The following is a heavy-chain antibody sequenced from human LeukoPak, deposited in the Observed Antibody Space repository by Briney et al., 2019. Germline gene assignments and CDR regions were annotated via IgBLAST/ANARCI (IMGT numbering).Heavy chain of an antibody. CDR3: ARAGLWDYSDSSGYHNGAFDI. J-gene: IGHJ3*02. CDR1: GYTFTDYY. Sequence: ASVRVSCKVPGYTFTDYYMHWVRQAPGRGLEWMGWINPNSGGTNFAQKFQGRVTMTRDTSISTAYMELSRLRSDDTAVYYCARAGLWDYSDSSGYHNGAFDIWGQGTMVIVSS. V-gene: IGHV1-2*02. D-gene: IGHD3-22*01. CDR2: INPNSGGT.